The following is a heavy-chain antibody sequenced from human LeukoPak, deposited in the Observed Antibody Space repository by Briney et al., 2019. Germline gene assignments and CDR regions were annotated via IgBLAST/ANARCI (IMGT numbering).Heavy chain of an antibody. CDR1: GPIVSTNY. D-gene: IGHD1-26*01. V-gene: IGHV3-53*01. CDR3: VREDLGVDY. J-gene: IGHJ4*02. CDR2: LYVNENR. Sequence: GGSLRLSCAISGPIVSTNYMSWVRQAPGKGLEWISILYVNENRYYADSVKGRFIISRDTSKNTLYLQMNSLRAEDTAMYYCVREDLGVDYWGQGTLVTVSS.